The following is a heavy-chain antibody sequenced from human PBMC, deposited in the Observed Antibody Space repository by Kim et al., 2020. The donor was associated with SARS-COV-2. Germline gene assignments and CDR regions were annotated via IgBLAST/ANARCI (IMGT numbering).Heavy chain of an antibody. V-gene: IGHV4-39*06. CDR1: GGSLSSRHHH. J-gene: IGHJ6*02. D-gene: IGHD6-13*01. CDR2: VFYSGRS. CDR3: ARDSGGSSNWYGSEYYGMDI. Sequence: SETLSLVCSVSGGSLSSRHHHWGWVRQPPGKGLEYIGTVFYSGRSYYNPSLKSRATISVLTSKNQFALQLTSVSAADTAVYYCARDSGGSSNWYGSEYYGMDIWGQGTTVIVSS.